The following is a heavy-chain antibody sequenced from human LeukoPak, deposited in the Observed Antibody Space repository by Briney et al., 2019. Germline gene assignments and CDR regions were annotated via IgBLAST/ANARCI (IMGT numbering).Heavy chain of an antibody. CDR2: ISYDGSNK. Sequence: GGSLRLSCAASGFTFSSYGMHWVRQAPGKGLEWVAVISYDGSNKYYADSVKGRFTISRDNSKNTLYLQMNSLRAEDTAVYYCASTLPSLGYCSSTSCPRDYWGQGTLVTVSS. V-gene: IGHV3-30*03. CDR3: ASTLPSLGYCSSTSCPRDY. CDR1: GFTFSSYG. J-gene: IGHJ4*02. D-gene: IGHD2-2*01.